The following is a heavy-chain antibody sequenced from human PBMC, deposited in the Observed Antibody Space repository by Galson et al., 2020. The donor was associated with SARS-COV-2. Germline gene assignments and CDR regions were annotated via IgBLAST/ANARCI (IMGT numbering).Heavy chain of an antibody. CDR3: ARDGAGVAAGPLALSS. J-gene: IGHJ5*02. CDR1: GGSISSNNW. D-gene: IGHD6-13*01. Sequence: SETLSLTCVVSGGSISSNNWWSWVRQPPRKGLEWIGEIYNTGTTNDNPSLDSHLIISVDKSKNQFSLRMTSVTAADTAVYYCARDGAGVAAGPLALSSWGEGTLVTVSS. V-gene: IGHV4-4*02. CDR2: IYNTGTT.